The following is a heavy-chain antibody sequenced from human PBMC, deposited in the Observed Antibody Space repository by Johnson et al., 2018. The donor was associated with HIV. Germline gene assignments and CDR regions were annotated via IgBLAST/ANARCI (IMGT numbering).Heavy chain of an antibody. CDR3: TTARNRLWSSSGWTGFWAFDI. CDR1: GFTFRNAW. Sequence: VQLVESGGGVVQPGRSLRLSCAASGFTFRNAWMSWVRQAPGKGLEWVGRLKNKTDGGTTDYAAPVKGRFTISRDDSKNTLYLQMNSLKTEDTAVYYCTTARNRLWSSSGWTGFWAFDIWGQGTMVTVSS. CDR2: LKNKTDGGTT. D-gene: IGHD6-19*01. V-gene: IGHV3-15*01. J-gene: IGHJ3*02.